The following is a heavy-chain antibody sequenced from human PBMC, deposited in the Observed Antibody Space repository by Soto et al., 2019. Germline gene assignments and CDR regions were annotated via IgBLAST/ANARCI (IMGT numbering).Heavy chain of an antibody. D-gene: IGHD2-15*01. Sequence: EVQLVESGGGLVQPGGSLRLSCVVSGFTFSTYWMSWVRQAPGKGLEWVANIKQDGSKKYYVDSVKGRFTISRDNAKNSLYLQLNSLRAEDTALYYCAREPSGIDYWGQGTLVTVSS. V-gene: IGHV3-7*04. CDR3: AREPSGIDY. CDR1: GFTFSTYW. CDR2: IKQDGSKK. J-gene: IGHJ4*02.